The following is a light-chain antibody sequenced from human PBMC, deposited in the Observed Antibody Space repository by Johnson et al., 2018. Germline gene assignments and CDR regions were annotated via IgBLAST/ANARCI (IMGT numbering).Light chain of an antibody. CDR2: ENT. V-gene: IGLV1-51*02. CDR1: SSNIGNNY. J-gene: IGLJ1*01. Sequence: QSVLTQPPSVSAAPGQKVTISCSGSSSNIGNNYVSWYQQLPGTAPKLLIYENTKRPSGIPDRFSGSKSGTSATLGITGLQTGAEADYYCGTWDSSLSAGNVFGTGTKVTVL. CDR3: GTWDSSLSAGNV.